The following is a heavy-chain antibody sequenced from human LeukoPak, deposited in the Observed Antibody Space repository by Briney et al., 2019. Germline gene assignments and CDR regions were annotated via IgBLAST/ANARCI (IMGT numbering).Heavy chain of an antibody. D-gene: IGHD2-15*01. CDR3: AKDLYSGNDAFDI. CDR1: GFTFSSYA. CDR2: ISGSGGST. J-gene: IGHJ3*02. V-gene: IGHV3-23*01. Sequence: GGSLRLSRAASGFTFSSYAMSWVRQAPGKGLEWVSAISGSGGSTYYADSVKGRFTISRDNSKNTLYLQMNSLRAEDTAVYYCAKDLYSGNDAFDIWGQGTMVTVSS.